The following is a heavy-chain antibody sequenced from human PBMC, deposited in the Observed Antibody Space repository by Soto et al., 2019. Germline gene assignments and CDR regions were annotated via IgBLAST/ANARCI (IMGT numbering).Heavy chain of an antibody. V-gene: IGHV1-69*01. J-gene: IGHJ4*02. CDR3: ARDALGGATEGDVFDY. D-gene: IGHD1-26*01. CDR1: GGTFSSYA. Sequence: QVQLVQSGAEVKKPGSSVKVSCKASGGTFSSYAISWVRQAPGHGLEWMGGIIPIFGTANYAQKFQGRVTITADESTSTAYMELSSLRSEDTAVYYCARDALGGATEGDVFDYWGQGTLVTVSS. CDR2: IIPIFGTA.